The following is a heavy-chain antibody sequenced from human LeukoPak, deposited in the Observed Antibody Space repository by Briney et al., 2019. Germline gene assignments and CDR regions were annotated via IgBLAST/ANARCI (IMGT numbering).Heavy chain of an antibody. D-gene: IGHD5-18*01. CDR3: AKGTGYSYAYSFDY. Sequence: GGSLRLSCAASGFSFSTCAMSWVRQAPGKGLEWVSLISATGGTTYYAASVKGRFTISRDNSKNTLYLQMNSLRAEDTALYYCAKGTGYSYAYSFDYWGQGTLVTVSS. CDR2: ISATGGTT. V-gene: IGHV3-23*01. J-gene: IGHJ4*02. CDR1: GFSFSTCA.